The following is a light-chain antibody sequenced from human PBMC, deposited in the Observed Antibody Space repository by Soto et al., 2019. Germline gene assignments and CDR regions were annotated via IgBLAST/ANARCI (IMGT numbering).Light chain of an antibody. CDR1: PSVSSNY. Sequence: IVKTQSPVILSVSPGERATLSCRASPSVSSNYLAWYQQKPGLEPRLLIYDESSRATGISDRFSGSGSGTDFTLTISRLEPEDFAVYYCQQYGSSPSFGGGTKVDIK. CDR2: DES. CDR3: QQYGSSPS. V-gene: IGKV3D-20*01. J-gene: IGKJ4*01.